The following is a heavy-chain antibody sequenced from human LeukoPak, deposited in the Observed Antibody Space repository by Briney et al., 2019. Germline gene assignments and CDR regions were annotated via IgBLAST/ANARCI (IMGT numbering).Heavy chain of an antibody. J-gene: IGHJ4*02. CDR2: ISYDGSNK. CDR3: VNQISGWVY. CDR1: GFTFSNYG. Sequence: SGGSLRLSCAASGFTFSNYGIHWVRQAPGKGLEWVAVISYDGSNKYYADSVKGRFTISRDNSKNTLYLQMSSLRAEDTAVYYCVNQISGWVYWGQGTLVTVSS. V-gene: IGHV3-30*18. D-gene: IGHD6-19*01.